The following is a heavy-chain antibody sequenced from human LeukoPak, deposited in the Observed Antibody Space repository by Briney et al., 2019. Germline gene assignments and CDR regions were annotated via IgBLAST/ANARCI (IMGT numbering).Heavy chain of an antibody. CDR3: VKGYCSSTSCYAFDY. V-gene: IGHV3-64D*09. D-gene: IGHD2-2*01. Sequence: GGSLRLSCSASGFIFSSYAMHWVRQAPGKGLEYVSGISSNGGSTYYADSVKGRFTISRDNSKNTLYLQMSSLRGEDTAVYYCVKGYCSSTSCYAFDYWGQGTLVTVSS. CDR2: ISSNGGST. J-gene: IGHJ4*02. CDR1: GFIFSSYA.